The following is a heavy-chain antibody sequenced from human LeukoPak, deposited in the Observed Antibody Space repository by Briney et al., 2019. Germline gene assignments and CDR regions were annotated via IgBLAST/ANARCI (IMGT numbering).Heavy chain of an antibody. D-gene: IGHD3-10*01. CDR2: ISAYNGNT. CDR1: GYTFTSYG. V-gene: IGHV1-18*01. J-gene: IGHJ4*02. Sequence: GASVKVSCKASGYTFTSYGISWVRQAPGQGLEWMGWISAYNGNTNYAQKLQGRVTMTTDTSTSTAYMELRSLRAEDTAVYYCARDGYYYYGSGRSEPSDYWGQGTLVTVSS. CDR3: ARDGYYYYGSGRSEPSDY.